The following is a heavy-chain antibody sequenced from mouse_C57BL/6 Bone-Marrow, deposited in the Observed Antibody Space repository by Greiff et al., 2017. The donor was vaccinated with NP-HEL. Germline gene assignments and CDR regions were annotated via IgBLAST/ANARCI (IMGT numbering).Heavy chain of an antibody. CDR1: GYSITSGYD. CDR3: ARYTMVTTSWYFDY. Sequence: EVKLMESGPGMVKPSQSLSLTCTVTGYSITSGYDWHWIRHFPGNKLEWMGYISYSGSTNYNPSLKSRISITHDTSKNHFFLKLNSVTTEDTATYYCARYTMVTTSWYFDYWGQGTTLTVSS. CDR2: ISYSGST. D-gene: IGHD2-2*01. J-gene: IGHJ2*01. V-gene: IGHV3-1*01.